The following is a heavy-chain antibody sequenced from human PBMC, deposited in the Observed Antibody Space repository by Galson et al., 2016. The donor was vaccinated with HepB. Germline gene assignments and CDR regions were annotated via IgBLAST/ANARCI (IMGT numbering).Heavy chain of an antibody. CDR2: ISSSGGST. Sequence: SLRLSCAASGFTFSSHAMTWVRQAPGKGLDWVSAISSSGGSTYYADSVKGRFTISRDNSKNTLYLQTNSLRAEDTAVYYCARTYYDFWGGYYFGRFDYWGQGPLVTVSS. J-gene: IGHJ4*02. CDR1: GFTFSSHA. V-gene: IGHV3-23*01. D-gene: IGHD3-3*01. CDR3: ARTYYDFWGGYYFGRFDY.